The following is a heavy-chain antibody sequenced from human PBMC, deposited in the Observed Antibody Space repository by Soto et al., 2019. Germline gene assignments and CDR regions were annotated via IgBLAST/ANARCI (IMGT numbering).Heavy chain of an antibody. D-gene: IGHD2-21*02. V-gene: IGHV4-34*01. CDR2: INHSGST. CDR1: GGSFSGYY. CDR3: ASQSFELGNSELGVTATYYYYGMDV. J-gene: IGHJ6*02. Sequence: PSETLSLTCAVYGGSFSGYYWSWIRQPPGKGLERLGEINHSGSTNYNPSLKSRVTISVDTSKNQFSLKLSSVTAADTAVYYCASQSFELGNSELGVTATYYYYGMDVWGQGTTGTVSS.